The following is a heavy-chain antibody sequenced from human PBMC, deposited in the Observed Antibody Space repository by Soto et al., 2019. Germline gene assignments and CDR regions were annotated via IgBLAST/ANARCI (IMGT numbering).Heavy chain of an antibody. CDR2: IDPSDSYT. J-gene: IGHJ4*02. CDR1: GYSFTSYW. D-gene: IGHD1-26*01. CDR3: AGGGGGEWELRPLDY. Sequence: GESLKISCKGSGYSFTSYWISWVRQMPGKGLEWMGRIDPSDSYTNYSPSFQGHVTISADKSISTAYLQWSSLKASDTAMYYCAGGGGGEWELRPLDYWGQGTLVTVSS. V-gene: IGHV5-10-1*01.